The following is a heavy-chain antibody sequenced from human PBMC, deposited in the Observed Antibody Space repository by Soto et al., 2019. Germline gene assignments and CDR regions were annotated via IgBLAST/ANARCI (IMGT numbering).Heavy chain of an antibody. CDR3: ARDRASGSYLRYFDY. J-gene: IGHJ4*02. CDR1: GFTFSSYW. Sequence: GGSLRLSCAASGFTFSSYWMSWVRQAPGKGLEWVANIKQDGSEKYYVDSVKGRFTISRDNAKNSLYLQMNSLRAEDTAVYYCARDRASGSYLRYFDYWGQGTLVTVSS. V-gene: IGHV3-7*01. CDR2: IKQDGSEK. D-gene: IGHD1-26*01.